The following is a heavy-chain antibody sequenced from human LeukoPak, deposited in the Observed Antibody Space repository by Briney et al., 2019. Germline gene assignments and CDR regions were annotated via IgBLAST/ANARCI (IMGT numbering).Heavy chain of an antibody. CDR1: GYTFTGYY. Sequence: ASVKVSCKASGYTFTGYYLHWVRQAPGQGLEWMGWINPNSAGTNYAQKFQGRVTMTGDTSISTAYMELSRLSSEDTAVYYCARELSGYDPLANWFDPWGQGTLVTVSS. J-gene: IGHJ5*02. CDR2: INPNSAGT. D-gene: IGHD5-12*01. CDR3: ARELSGYDPLANWFDP. V-gene: IGHV1-2*02.